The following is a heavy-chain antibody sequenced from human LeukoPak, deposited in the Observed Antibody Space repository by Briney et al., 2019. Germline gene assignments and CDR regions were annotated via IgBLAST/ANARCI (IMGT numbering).Heavy chain of an antibody. CDR3: ARGGIMITFGGVIGPLDY. Sequence: SETLSLTCTVSGGSISSGDYYWSRIRQPPGKGLEWIGYIYYSGSTYYNPSLKSRVTISVDTSKNQFSLKLSSVTAADTAVYYCARGGIMITFGGVIGPLDYWGQGTLVTVSS. J-gene: IGHJ4*02. CDR1: GGSISSGDYY. D-gene: IGHD3-16*01. CDR2: IYYSGST. V-gene: IGHV4-30-4*01.